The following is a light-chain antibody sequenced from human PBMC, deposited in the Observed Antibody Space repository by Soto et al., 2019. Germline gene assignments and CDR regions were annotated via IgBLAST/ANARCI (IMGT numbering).Light chain of an antibody. J-gene: IGKJ1*01. CDR2: GAS. V-gene: IGKV3-15*01. CDR1: RSISSS. CDR3: QHYNSYSEA. Sequence: ETVMTQSPATLSVSPGEGATLSCRASRSISSSLAWYQQKPGRAPRLLIYGASTRATDIPARFSGSGSGTEFTLTISSLQSEDFATYYCQHYNSYSEAFGQGTKVELK.